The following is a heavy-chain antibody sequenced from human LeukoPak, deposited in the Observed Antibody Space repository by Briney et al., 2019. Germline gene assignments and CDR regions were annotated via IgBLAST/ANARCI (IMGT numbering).Heavy chain of an antibody. CDR1: GFTFSTYA. Sequence: GGSLRLSCAASGFTFSTYAMSWVRQAPGKGLEWVSVMSADSATTFYADSVKGRFTISRDNAKNTVFLQMSSLRAEDTALYYCARKSASGNYPLDYWGQGTLVTVSS. CDR2: MSADSATT. D-gene: IGHD3-10*01. V-gene: IGHV3-23*01. CDR3: ARKSASGNYPLDY. J-gene: IGHJ4*02.